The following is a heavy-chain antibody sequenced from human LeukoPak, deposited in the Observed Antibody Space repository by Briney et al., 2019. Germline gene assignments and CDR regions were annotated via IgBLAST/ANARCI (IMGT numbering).Heavy chain of an antibody. CDR2: LYYSGST. Sequence: SETLSLTCTVSGGSISSYYWSWIRQPPGKGLEWIGYLYYSGSTNYSPSLKSRVTISVDTSKNQFSLKLSSVTAADTAVYHCARDNWNYGSSMDVWGQGTTVTVCS. J-gene: IGHJ6*02. CDR3: ARDNWNYGSSMDV. CDR1: GGSISSYY. D-gene: IGHD1-7*01. V-gene: IGHV4-59*01.